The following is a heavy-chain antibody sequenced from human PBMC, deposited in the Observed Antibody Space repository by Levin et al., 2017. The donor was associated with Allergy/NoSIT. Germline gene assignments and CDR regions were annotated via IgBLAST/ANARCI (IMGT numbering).Heavy chain of an antibody. Sequence: ASVKVSCKASGYTFNRYGITWVRQAPGQGLAWMGWISADNGDTYLAQNFQGRVTMTTDTSTNTVHMEIRSLRSDDTAVYYCAREVLSGYVHPWGQGTLVTVSS. V-gene: IGHV1-18*01. D-gene: IGHD5-12*01. CDR3: AREVLSGYVHP. CDR2: ISADNGDT. J-gene: IGHJ5*02. CDR1: GYTFNRYG.